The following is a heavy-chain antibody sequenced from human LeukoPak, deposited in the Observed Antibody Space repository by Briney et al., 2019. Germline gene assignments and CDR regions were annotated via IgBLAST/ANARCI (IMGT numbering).Heavy chain of an antibody. Sequence: SETLSLTCAVYGGSFSGYYWSWIRQPPGKGLEWIGEINHSGSTNYNPSLKSRVTISVDTSKNQFSLKLSSVTAADTAVYYCARGPGAAMVTFYYYYGMDVWGQGTRVTVSS. V-gene: IGHV4-34*01. D-gene: IGHD5-18*01. J-gene: IGHJ6*02. CDR3: ARGPGAAMVTFYYYYGMDV. CDR1: GGSFSGYY. CDR2: INHSGST.